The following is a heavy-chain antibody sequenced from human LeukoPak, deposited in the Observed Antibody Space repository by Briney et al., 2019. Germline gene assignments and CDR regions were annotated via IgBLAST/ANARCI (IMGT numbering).Heavy chain of an antibody. CDR1: GGSFSGYY. Sequence: SETLSLTCAVYGGSFSGYYWSWIRQPPGKGLEWIGEINHSGSTNYNPSLKSRVTISVDTSKNQFSLKLSSVTAADTAVYYCARDPTKYFWSAYNPFDYWGQGTLVTVSS. J-gene: IGHJ4*02. CDR3: ARDPTKYFWSAYNPFDY. CDR2: INHSGST. D-gene: IGHD3-3*01. V-gene: IGHV4-34*01.